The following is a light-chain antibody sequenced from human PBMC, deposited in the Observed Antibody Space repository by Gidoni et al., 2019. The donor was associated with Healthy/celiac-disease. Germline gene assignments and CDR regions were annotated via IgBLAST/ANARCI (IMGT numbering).Light chain of an antibody. Sequence: EIVMTQSPATLSVSPGERATLSCRASPSVSSNVAWYQQKPGQAPRLLIYGASTRATGIPARFSGSGSGTEFTLTISSLQSEDFAVYYCQQYNNWPPFTFGPGTKVEIK. V-gene: IGKV3-15*01. CDR3: QQYNNWPPFT. CDR1: PSVSSN. J-gene: IGKJ3*01. CDR2: GAS.